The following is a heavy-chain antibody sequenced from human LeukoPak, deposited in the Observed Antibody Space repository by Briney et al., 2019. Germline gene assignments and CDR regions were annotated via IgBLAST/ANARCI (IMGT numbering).Heavy chain of an antibody. CDR2: IKQDGSEK. CDR1: GFTFSSYW. Sequence: GGSLRFSCAASGFTFSSYWMSWVRQAPGKGLEWLANIKQDGSEKYYVDSVKGRFTISRDNAKNSLYLQMNSLRAEDTAVYYCSRHKTAYDIPNYFDYWGQGTLVTVSS. J-gene: IGHJ4*02. CDR3: SRHKTAYDIPNYFDY. V-gene: IGHV3-7*01. D-gene: IGHD3-9*01.